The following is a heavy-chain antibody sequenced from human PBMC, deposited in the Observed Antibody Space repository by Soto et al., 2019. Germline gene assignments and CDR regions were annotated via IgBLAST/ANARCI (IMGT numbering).Heavy chain of an antibody. CDR3: AKGRSSGWYYFDY. CDR2: ISGSGDST. CDR1: GFTFSSYG. J-gene: IGHJ4*02. V-gene: IGHV3-23*01. Sequence: EVQVLESGGGLVQSGGSLRLSCAASGFTFSSYGMSWVRQAPGKGLEWVSGISGSGDSTYYADSVKGRFTISRDNSKNTLNLQMNSRRAEDTAVYYCAKGRSSGWYYFDYWGQGTLVTVSA. D-gene: IGHD6-19*01.